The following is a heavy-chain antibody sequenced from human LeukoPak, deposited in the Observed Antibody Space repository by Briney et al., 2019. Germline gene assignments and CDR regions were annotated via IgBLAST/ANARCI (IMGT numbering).Heavy chain of an antibody. CDR3: AKSPIVVVPAAGYYFDY. CDR2: ISSNGGST. D-gene: IGHD2-2*01. J-gene: IGHJ4*02. CDR1: GFTFSSYA. V-gene: IGHV3-64*01. Sequence: GGSLRLSCAASGFTFSSYAMHWVRQAPGKGLEYVSAISSNGGSTYYANSVKGRFTISRDNSKNTLHLQMNSLRAEDTAVYYCAKSPIVVVPAAGYYFDYWGQGTLVTVSS.